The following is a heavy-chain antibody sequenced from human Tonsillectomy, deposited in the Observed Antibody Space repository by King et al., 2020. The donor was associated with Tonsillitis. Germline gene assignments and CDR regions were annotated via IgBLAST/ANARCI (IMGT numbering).Heavy chain of an antibody. V-gene: IGHV3-30*01. CDR3: ARVGGDCSSTSCYGNYYYYMDV. J-gene: IGHJ6*03. CDR2: ISYDGNNK. D-gene: IGHD2-2*01. Sequence: GQLVQSGGGVVQPGRSLRLSCAASGFTFSTYAIHWVRQAPGKGLEWVAVISYDGNNKYYADSVKGRFTISRDNSKNTLYLQMNSLGAEDTAVYYCARVGGDCSSTSCYGNYYYYMDVWGKGTTVTVSS. CDR1: GFTFSTYA.